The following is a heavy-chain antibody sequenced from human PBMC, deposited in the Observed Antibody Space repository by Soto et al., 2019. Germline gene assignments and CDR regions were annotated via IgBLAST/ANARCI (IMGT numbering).Heavy chain of an antibody. Sequence: SVKVSCKASGFTFTSSAVQWVRQARGQRLEWIGWIVVGSGNTNYAQKFQERVTITRDMSTSTAYMELSSLRSEDTAVYYCAALQGYGYGYDYYGMDVWGQGTTVTVSS. CDR2: IVVGSGNT. CDR3: AALQGYGYGYDYYGMDV. V-gene: IGHV1-58*01. CDR1: GFTFTSSA. J-gene: IGHJ6*02. D-gene: IGHD5-18*01.